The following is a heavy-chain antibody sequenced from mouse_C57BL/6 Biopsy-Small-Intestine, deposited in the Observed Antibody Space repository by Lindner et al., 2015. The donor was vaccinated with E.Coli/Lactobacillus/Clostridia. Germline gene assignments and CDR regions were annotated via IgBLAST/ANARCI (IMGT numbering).Heavy chain of an antibody. D-gene: IGHD1-1*01. CDR3: AKTSAFSDYGLDV. Sequence: SVKVSCKAFGLILKSHAITWLRQAPGQGLEWMGRIIPVLGLPNYAQKFQGRVTFTADKSTDTVYMELSMLRHEDTAVYYCAKTSAFSDYGLDVWGQGTTVTVSS. CDR1: GLILKSHA. CDR2: IIPVLGLP. J-gene: IGHJ1*01. V-gene: IGHV14-2*01.